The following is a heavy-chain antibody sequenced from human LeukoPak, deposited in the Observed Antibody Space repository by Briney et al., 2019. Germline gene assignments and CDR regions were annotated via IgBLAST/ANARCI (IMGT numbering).Heavy chain of an antibody. D-gene: IGHD6-13*01. CDR2: IHGDGTR. J-gene: IGHJ4*02. Sequence: PGGSLRLSCAASGFTVSSKYMSWVRQAPGKGLGCVSSIHGDGTRYYADSVKGRFSITRDNSKNTLYLHMNSLRAEDTAVYHCATRIAATGRYYSDFWGQGTLVTVSS. CDR3: ATRIAATGRYYSDF. V-gene: IGHV3-53*01. CDR1: GFTVSSKY.